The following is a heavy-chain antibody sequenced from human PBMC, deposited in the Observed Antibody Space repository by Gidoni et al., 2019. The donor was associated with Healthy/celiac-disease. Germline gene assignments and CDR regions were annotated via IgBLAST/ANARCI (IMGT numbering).Heavy chain of an antibody. V-gene: IGHV3-15*07. D-gene: IGHD3-10*01. Sequence: EVQLVESGGGLVKPGGSLRLSCAASVFTFSNAWMNWVRQAPGKGLEWVGRIKSKTDGGTTDYAAPVKGRFTISRDDSKNTLYLQMNSLKTEDTAVYYCTTFFLWFGEFAIYGNAFDIWGQGTMVTVSS. CDR3: TTFFLWFGEFAIYGNAFDI. J-gene: IGHJ3*02. CDR1: VFTFSNAW. CDR2: IKSKTDGGTT.